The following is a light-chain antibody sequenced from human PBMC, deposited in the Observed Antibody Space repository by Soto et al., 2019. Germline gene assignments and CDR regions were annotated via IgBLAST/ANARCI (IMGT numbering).Light chain of an antibody. CDR1: QDIVNY. CDR2: AES. V-gene: IGKV1-27*01. J-gene: IGKJ3*01. CDR3: QQYDSAPFT. Sequence: DIQMTQSPSSLSASVGDRVTITCRASQDIVNYLAWYQQKPGKVPKLLIYAESTLQSGVPSRFSGSGSGTDFTLTISSPQPEDVATYYCQQYDSAPFTFGPGTKVDIK.